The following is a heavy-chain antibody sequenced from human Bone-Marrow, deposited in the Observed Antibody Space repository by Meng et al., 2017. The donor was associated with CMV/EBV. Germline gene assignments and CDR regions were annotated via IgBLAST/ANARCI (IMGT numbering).Heavy chain of an antibody. CDR1: GFTFSSYG. Sequence: GESPKISCAASGFTFSSYGMHWVRQAPGKGLEWVAFIRYDGSNKYYADSVKGRFTISRDNSKTTLYLQMNSLRSEDTGVYYCVKAWFDPWGQGTLVTVSS. J-gene: IGHJ5*02. CDR2: IRYDGSNK. CDR3: VKAWFDP. V-gene: IGHV3-30*02.